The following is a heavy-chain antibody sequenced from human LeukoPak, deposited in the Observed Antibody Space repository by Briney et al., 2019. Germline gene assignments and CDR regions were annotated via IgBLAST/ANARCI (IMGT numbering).Heavy chain of an antibody. V-gene: IGHV4-38-2*02. J-gene: IGHJ4*02. CDR3: ARGRLDGSYYFDY. CDR2: LHHSGRT. CDR1: GYSISSGCY. Sequence: SETLSLTCTVSGYSISSGCYCVWIRQAPGKGLEWIGSLHHSGRTYYNPSLKSRVTISLDTPEIQFSLKLTSMSAADTAVYYCARGRLDGSYYFDYWGQGALVAVSS. D-gene: IGHD2-15*01.